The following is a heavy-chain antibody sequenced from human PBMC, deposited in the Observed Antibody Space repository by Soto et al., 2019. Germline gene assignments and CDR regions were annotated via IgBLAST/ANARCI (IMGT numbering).Heavy chain of an antibody. Sequence: TSETLSLTCAVYGGSFSGYYWSWIRQPPGKGLEWIGEINHSGSTNYNPSLKSRVTISVDTSKNQFSLKLSSVTAADTAVYYCARSGVLRYFDWDQSWFDPWGQGTLVTVPQ. CDR1: GGSFSGYY. J-gene: IGHJ5*02. D-gene: IGHD3-9*01. CDR3: ARSGVLRYFDWDQSWFDP. V-gene: IGHV4-34*01. CDR2: INHSGST.